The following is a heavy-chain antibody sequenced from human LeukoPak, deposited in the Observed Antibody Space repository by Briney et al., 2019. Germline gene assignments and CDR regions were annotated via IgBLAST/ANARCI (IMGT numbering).Heavy chain of an antibody. V-gene: IGHV3-23*01. CDR2: ISGSGGST. J-gene: IGHJ4*02. CDR1: GFTFSSYA. D-gene: IGHD3-22*01. Sequence: PGGSLRLSCAASGFTFSSYAMSWVRQAPGKGLEWVSAISGSGGSTYYADSVKGRFTISRDNSKNTLYLQMNSLRAEDTAVYYCANREYYYDSSGYYYDYWGQGTLVTVSS. CDR3: ANREYYYDSSGYYYDY.